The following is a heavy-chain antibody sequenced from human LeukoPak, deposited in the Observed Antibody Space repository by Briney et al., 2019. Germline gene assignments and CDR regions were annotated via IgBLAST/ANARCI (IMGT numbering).Heavy chain of an antibody. Sequence: GASVKVSCKASGYMFTNYAMHWVRQAPGQRLEWMGWINAGNGNTKYSQKFQGRVTISKDTSARTAYMELSSLRSEDTAVYYCARSRTDDYGDWWWFDPWGQGTLVTVSS. J-gene: IGHJ5*02. V-gene: IGHV1-3*01. CDR2: INAGNGNT. CDR3: ARSRTDDYGDWWWFDP. D-gene: IGHD4-17*01. CDR1: GYMFTNYA.